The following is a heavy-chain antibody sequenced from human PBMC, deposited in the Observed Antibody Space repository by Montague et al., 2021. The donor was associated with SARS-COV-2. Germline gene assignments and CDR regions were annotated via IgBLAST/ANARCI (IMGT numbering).Heavy chain of an antibody. Sequence: SLRLSCAASGFTFTDYFMFWSRQAPGKGLEWISYISASGTDIYYADSVKGRFTISRDNAKNSLYLQMNSLRAEDTAVYYCARDIHTSSREGVDVWGQGTTATVSS. V-gene: IGHV3-11*01. J-gene: IGHJ6*02. CDR3: ARDIHTSSREGVDV. CDR2: ISASGTDI. D-gene: IGHD6-13*01. CDR1: GFTFTDYF.